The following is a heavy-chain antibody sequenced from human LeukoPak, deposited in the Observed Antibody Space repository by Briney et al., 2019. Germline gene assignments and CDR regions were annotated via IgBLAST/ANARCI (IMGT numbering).Heavy chain of an antibody. CDR2: ISGSGGST. CDR3: ARDPDGTAATENY. V-gene: IGHV3-23*01. Sequence: GGSLRLSCAASGFTFSSYAMSWVRQAPGKGLEWVSAISGSGGSTYYADSVKGRFTISRDNSKNSLYLQMNSLRAEDTAVYYCARDPDGTAATENYWGQGTLVTVSS. CDR1: GFTFSSYA. J-gene: IGHJ4*02. D-gene: IGHD2-2*01.